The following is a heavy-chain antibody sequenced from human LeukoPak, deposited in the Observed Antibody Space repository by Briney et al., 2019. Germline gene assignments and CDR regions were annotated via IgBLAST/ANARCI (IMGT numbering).Heavy chain of an antibody. J-gene: IGHJ5*02. Sequence: SETLSLTCTVSGGSISSGSYYWSWIRQPAGKGLEWIGRIYTSGSTNYNPSLKSRVTISVDTSKNQFSLKLSSVTAADTAVYYCAGEDFWSGYSVWWFDPWGQGTLVTVSS. CDR3: AGEDFWSGYSVWWFDP. D-gene: IGHD3-3*01. CDR2: IYTSGST. V-gene: IGHV4-61*02. CDR1: GGSISSGSYY.